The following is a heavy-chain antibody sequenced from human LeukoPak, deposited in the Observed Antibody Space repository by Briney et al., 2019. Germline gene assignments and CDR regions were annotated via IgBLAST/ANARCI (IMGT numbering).Heavy chain of an antibody. J-gene: IGHJ4*02. CDR1: GFTFSSYA. V-gene: IGHV3-30*04. Sequence: GGSLRLSCAASGFTFSSYAMHWVRQAPGKGLEWVAVISYDGSNKYYADSVKGRFTISRDNSKNTLYLQMNSLRAEDTAVYYCARDGRYCSGGSCYSPFDYWGQGTLVTVSS. D-gene: IGHD2-15*01. CDR3: ARDGRYCSGGSCYSPFDY. CDR2: ISYDGSNK.